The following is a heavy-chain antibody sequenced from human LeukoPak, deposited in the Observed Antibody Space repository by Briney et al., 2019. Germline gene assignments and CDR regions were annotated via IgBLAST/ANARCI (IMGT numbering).Heavy chain of an antibody. CDR1: AFTVSSNY. V-gene: IGHV3-66*02. CDR3: ARDHSGSYQRAFDI. CDR2: IYGGGST. J-gene: IGHJ3*02. D-gene: IGHD1-26*01. Sequence: GSLRLSCAASAFTVSSNYVSWVRQAPGKGLEWVSVIYGGGSTNYADSVKGRFTISRDHSKNTLYLQMNSLRAEDTAVYYCARDHSGSYQRAFDIWGQGTMVTVSS.